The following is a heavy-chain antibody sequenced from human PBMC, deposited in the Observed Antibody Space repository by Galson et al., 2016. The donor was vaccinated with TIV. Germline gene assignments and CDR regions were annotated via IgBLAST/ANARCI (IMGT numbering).Heavy chain of an antibody. J-gene: IGHJ4*02. D-gene: IGHD2-15*01. CDR1: GYSIRSGSYY. Sequence: ETLSLTCDVSGYSIRSGSYYWTWIRQPPGKGLECIGYIYYPGTTKYNPSLEGRVSISIHTSENRVSLNLRSVTAADTAVYFCAREGENRGSYIAYWGQGTLVTVSS. V-gene: IGHV4-61*01. CDR2: IYYPGTT. CDR3: AREGENRGSYIAY.